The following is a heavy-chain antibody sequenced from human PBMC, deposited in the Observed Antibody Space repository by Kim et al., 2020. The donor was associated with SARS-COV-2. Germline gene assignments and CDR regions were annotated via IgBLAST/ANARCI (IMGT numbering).Heavy chain of an antibody. V-gene: IGHV3-33*05. CDR2: ISYDGSNK. J-gene: IGHJ2*01. D-gene: IGHD3-10*01. Sequence: GGSLRLSCAASGFTFSSYGMHWVRQAPGKGLEWVAVISYDGSNKYYADSVKGRFTISRDNSKNTLYLQMNSLRAEDTAVYYCARGTYGSGSYDPAYFDLWGRGTLVTVSS. CDR3: ARGTYGSGSYDPAYFDL. CDR1: GFTFSSYG.